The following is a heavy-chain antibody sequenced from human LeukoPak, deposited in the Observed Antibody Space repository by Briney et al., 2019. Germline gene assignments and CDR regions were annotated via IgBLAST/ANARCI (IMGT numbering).Heavy chain of an antibody. CDR3: AREYYDFWSGYYD. V-gene: IGHV1-2*02. CDR1: GYTFTGYY. CDR2: INPNSGGT. D-gene: IGHD3-3*01. J-gene: IGHJ4*02. Sequence: EASVKVSCKASGYTFTGYYMHWVRQAPGQGLEWMGWINPNSGGTNYAQKFQGRVTMTRDTSISTAYMELSRLRSDDTAVYYCAREYYDFWSGYYDWGQGTLVTVSS.